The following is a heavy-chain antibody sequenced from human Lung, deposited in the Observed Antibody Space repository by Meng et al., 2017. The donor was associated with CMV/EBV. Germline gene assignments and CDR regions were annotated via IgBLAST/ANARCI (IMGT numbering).Heavy chain of an antibody. D-gene: IGHD6-6*01. V-gene: IGHV4-30-4*08. J-gene: IGHJ4*02. CDR3: AARVEYSSSSLDY. CDR1: GGSISSGDYY. Sequence: GSGGSISSGDYYWSWIRQPPGKGLEWIGYIYYSGSTYYNPSLKSRVTISVDTSKNQFSLKLSSVTAADTAVYYCAARVEYSSSSLDYWGQGTLVTVSS. CDR2: IYYSGST.